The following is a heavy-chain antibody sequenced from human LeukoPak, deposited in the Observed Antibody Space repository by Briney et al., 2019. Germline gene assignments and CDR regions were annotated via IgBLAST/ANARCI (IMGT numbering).Heavy chain of an antibody. CDR1: GFTFSNYS. J-gene: IGHJ3*02. CDR2: ISSSRSYI. V-gene: IGHV3-21*01. Sequence: GGSLRLSRAASGFTFSNYSMSWVRQAPGKGLEWVSSISSSRSYIFYADSVKGRFTISRDNAKNSLYLQMNSLRAEDTAVYYCARPVVAATTPDTFDIWGQGTMVTVSS. CDR3: ARPVVAATTPDTFDI. D-gene: IGHD2-15*01.